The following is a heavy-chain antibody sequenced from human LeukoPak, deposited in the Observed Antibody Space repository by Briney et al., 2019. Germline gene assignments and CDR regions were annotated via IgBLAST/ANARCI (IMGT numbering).Heavy chain of an antibody. CDR2: INLSGGST. Sequence: ASVKVSCKASGYTFTSYHMHWVRQAPGQGLEWMGKINLSGGSTTYAQKFQGRVTMTTDTSTSTAYMELRSLRSDDTAVYYCARVGYSGYDWEWYFDYWGQGTLVTVSS. CDR1: GYTFTSYH. CDR3: ARVGYSGYDWEWYFDY. D-gene: IGHD5-12*01. V-gene: IGHV1-46*01. J-gene: IGHJ4*02.